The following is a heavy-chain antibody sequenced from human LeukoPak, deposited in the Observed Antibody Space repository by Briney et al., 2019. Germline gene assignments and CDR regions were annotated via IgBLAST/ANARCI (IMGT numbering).Heavy chain of an antibody. D-gene: IGHD3-9*01. Sequence: PGGSLRLSCAASGFTFSSYTMNWVRQAPGKGLEWVSYISSSSSTIYYADSVKGRFTISRDNAKNSLYLQMNSLRAEDTAVYYCARVLKYYYMDVWGKGTTVTVSS. J-gene: IGHJ6*03. CDR3: ARVLKYYYMDV. CDR1: GFTFSSYT. CDR2: ISSSSSTI. V-gene: IGHV3-48*01.